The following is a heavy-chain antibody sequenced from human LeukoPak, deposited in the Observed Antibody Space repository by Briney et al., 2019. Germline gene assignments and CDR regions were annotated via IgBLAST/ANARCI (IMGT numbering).Heavy chain of an antibody. CDR2: IHTSVRS. CDR1: GGSISSYY. D-gene: IGHD3-22*01. Sequence: SETLSLTCTVSGGSISSYYWSWIGQPAGKGLEWIGRIHTSVRSNYNPSLKSRVTMSVDTSKNQFSLKLSSVTAADTAVYYCARDRYYYDSSAYYYFFHYWGQGTLVAVSS. V-gene: IGHV4-4*07. CDR3: ARDRYYYDSSAYYYFFHY. J-gene: IGHJ4*02.